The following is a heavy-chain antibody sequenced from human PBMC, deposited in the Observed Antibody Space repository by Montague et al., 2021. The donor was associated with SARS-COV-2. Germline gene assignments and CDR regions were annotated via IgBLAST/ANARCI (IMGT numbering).Heavy chain of an antibody. CDR3: ARRHAYGYRADALDI. V-gene: IGHV4-61*02. D-gene: IGHD5-18*01. CDR1: GDSISSGNFH. J-gene: IGHJ3*02. CDR2: MYISGIS. Sequence: TLSLTCTVSGDSISSGNFHWNWIRQPAGEGPEWIGRMYISGISDYNPSLKSRVTISLDTSKNQVSLKLTSVTAADMAVYYCARRHAYGYRADALDIWGQGTMVTVSS.